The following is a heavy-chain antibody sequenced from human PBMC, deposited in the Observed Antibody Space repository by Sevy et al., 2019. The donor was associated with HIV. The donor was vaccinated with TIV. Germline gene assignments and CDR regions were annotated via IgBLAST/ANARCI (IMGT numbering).Heavy chain of an antibody. V-gene: IGHV1-18*04. CDR2: ISAYNGNT. J-gene: IGHJ4*02. CDR3: ARSAYCSGGSCYSYIDY. CDR1: GYTFTSYG. D-gene: IGHD2-15*01. Sequence: ASVKVSCKASGYTFTSYGISWVRPAPGQGLEWMGWISAYNGNTNYAQNLQGRVTMTTDTSTSTAYMELRSLRSDDTAVYYCARSAYCSGGSCYSYIDYWGQGTLVTVSS.